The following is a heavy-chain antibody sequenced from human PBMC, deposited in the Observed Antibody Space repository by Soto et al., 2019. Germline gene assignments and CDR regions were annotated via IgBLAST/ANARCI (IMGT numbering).Heavy chain of an antibody. J-gene: IGHJ2*01. CDR3: AKSSLGSDNSGVQFWFFDL. V-gene: IGHV3-30*18. CDR1: GFTFSTIG. D-gene: IGHD3-22*01. CDR2: ISYDGGTT. Sequence: QVQLVESGGGVVQPGRSLRLSCVASGFTFSTIGMHWVRQAPGKGLEWVAVISYDGGTTYYADSVKGRFTISRDNSNNTLDLQMNSLRVEDTAVYYCAKSSLGSDNSGVQFWFFDLWRRGTLVAVSS.